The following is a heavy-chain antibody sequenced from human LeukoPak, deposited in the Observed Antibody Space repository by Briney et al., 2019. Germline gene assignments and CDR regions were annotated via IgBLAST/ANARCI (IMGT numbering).Heavy chain of an antibody. D-gene: IGHD4-11*01. V-gene: IGHV4-39*01. CDR2: IYYSGST. CDR1: GGSISSSSYY. Sequence: SETLSLTCTVSGGSISSSSYYWGWIRQPPGKGLEWIESIYYSGSTYYNPSLKSRVTISVDTSKNQFSLKLSSVTAADTAVYYCARGDYSPRDYYYYMDVWGKGTTVTVSS. J-gene: IGHJ6*03. CDR3: ARGDYSPRDYYYYMDV.